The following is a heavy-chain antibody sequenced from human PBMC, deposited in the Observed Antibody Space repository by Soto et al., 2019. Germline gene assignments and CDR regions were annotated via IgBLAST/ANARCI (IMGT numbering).Heavy chain of an antibody. J-gene: IGHJ4*02. CDR1: GFTFNDYA. D-gene: IGHD2-15*01. CDR2: IRWKSASM. V-gene: IGHV3-9*01. CDR3: ARGNCYGGTCPVDY. Sequence: EVQLVESGGGLVQPGRSLRLSCAASGFTFNDYAMHWVRQAPGKGLEWVAGIRWKSASMGYADSVKGRFTISRDNARKFLYLQMNTLGAEATALYYCARGNCYGGTCPVDYWGQGTLVTVSS.